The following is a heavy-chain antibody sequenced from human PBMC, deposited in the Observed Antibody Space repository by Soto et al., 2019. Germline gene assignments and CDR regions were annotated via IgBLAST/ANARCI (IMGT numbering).Heavy chain of an antibody. CDR2: IYYSGNT. V-gene: IGHV4-31*03. Sequence: ASETLSLTCTVSGGSISSGACYWTWIRQHPGKGLEWVGYIYYSGNTFYNPSLTSRVAISVDTSKNQFSLKLTSVTAADTAVYYCAREFRDTGYYDYWGQGTLVTVS. CDR1: GGSISSGACY. J-gene: IGHJ4*02. CDR3: AREFRDTGYYDY. D-gene: IGHD3-10*01.